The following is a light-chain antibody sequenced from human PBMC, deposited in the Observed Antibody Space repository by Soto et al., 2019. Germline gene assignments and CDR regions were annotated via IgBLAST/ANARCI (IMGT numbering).Light chain of an antibody. Sequence: EIVMTQSPATLSVSPGERATLSCRASQSVSSILAWYQQKPGQAPRLLLYGASTRATGIPARFSGSGSGTEFTLTISSLQSEDFAVYYWQQGDTFGGGTKVEIK. CDR1: QSVSSI. CDR2: GAS. V-gene: IGKV3-15*01. CDR3: QQGDT. J-gene: IGKJ4*01.